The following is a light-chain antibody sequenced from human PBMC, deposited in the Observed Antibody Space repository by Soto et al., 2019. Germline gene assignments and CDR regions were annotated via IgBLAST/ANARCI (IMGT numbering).Light chain of an antibody. V-gene: IGKV1-8*01. CDR2: DAS. J-gene: IGKJ1*01. CDR3: QQYNSYPRT. CDR1: QGISSY. Sequence: AILITQSPSSFSASPGDRVTITCRASQGISSYLAWYQQKPGKAPKLLIYDASSLESGVPSRFSGSGSGTEFTLTISSLQPDDFATYYCQQYNSYPRTCGQGTRWIS.